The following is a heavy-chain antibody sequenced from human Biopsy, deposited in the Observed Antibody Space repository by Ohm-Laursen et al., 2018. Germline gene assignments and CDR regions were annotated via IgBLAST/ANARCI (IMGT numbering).Heavy chain of an antibody. D-gene: IGHD3-10*01. CDR3: ASGDIGGIGLDV. Sequence: SVKVSCKASGDTFTTSAISWVRQVPGQGLDWMGRIIPILGTVDYGQNFQGRATIRADTSTTFLELTSLRYDDTAVYYCASGDIGGIGLDVWGLGTTVTVSS. CDR1: GDTFTTSA. V-gene: IGHV1-69*04. CDR2: IIPILGTV. J-gene: IGHJ6*02.